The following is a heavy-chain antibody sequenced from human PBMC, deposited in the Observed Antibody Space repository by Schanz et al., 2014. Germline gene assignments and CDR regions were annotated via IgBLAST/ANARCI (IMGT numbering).Heavy chain of an antibody. J-gene: IGHJ6*03. D-gene: IGHD1-1*01. CDR1: GGTFSTYP. Sequence: QVQLVQSGAEVKKPGSSMKVSCKASGGTFSTYPINWLRQAPGQGLEWMGRIIPIHGIVNYAQRFQDRVRITADKSTSTAYMELSSLRSDDTDVYYCARDHVATTDYDYFFYYLDVWATGITVIVSS. CDR3: ARDHVATTDYDYFFYYLDV. CDR2: IIPIHGIV. V-gene: IGHV1-69*04.